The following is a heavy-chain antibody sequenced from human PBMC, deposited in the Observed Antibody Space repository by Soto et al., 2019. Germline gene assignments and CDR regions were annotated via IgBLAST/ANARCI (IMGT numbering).Heavy chain of an antibody. J-gene: IGHJ4*02. V-gene: IGHV1-46*01. CDR3: ARYDCNGYYFDY. Sequence: QVQLVQSGAEVQKPGASVKVSCKASGYTFSTYYMHWVRQAPGQGYEWMGLINPSSGSTTYAQKFQGRVTMTKDTSTTTVYMERSSLRSEYTDVCYCARYDCNGYYFDYWGQGTLVTVSS. D-gene: IGHD2-21*02. CDR1: GYTFSTYY. CDR2: INPSSGST.